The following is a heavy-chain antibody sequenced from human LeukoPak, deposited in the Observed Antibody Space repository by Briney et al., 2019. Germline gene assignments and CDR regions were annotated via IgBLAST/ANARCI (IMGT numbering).Heavy chain of an antibody. CDR2: INHSGST. Sequence: PSETLSLTCAVYGGSFSGYYWSWIRQPPGKGLEWIGEINHSGSTNYNPSLKSRVTISVDTSKNQFSLKLSSVTAADTAVYHCARDPPTFDAFDIWGQGTMVTVSS. J-gene: IGHJ3*02. D-gene: IGHD3-16*01. CDR1: GGSFSGYY. CDR3: ARDPPTFDAFDI. V-gene: IGHV4-34*01.